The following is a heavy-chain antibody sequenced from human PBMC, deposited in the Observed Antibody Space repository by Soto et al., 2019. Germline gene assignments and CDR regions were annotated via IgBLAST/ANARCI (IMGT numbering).Heavy chain of an antibody. Sequence: QVQLQESDPGLVKPSQTLSLTCTVSGGSISSGGYYWSWIRQHPGQGLEWIGYIYYRGSTYYNPSLKIRVTISVDTSKNQVSLKLSSVTAADTDVYYCARECSSWGDAFDIWVQWTMVTVSS. CDR2: IYYRGST. CDR1: GGSISSGGYY. CDR3: ARECSSWGDAFDI. D-gene: IGHD6-13*01. V-gene: IGHV4-31*03. J-gene: IGHJ3*02.